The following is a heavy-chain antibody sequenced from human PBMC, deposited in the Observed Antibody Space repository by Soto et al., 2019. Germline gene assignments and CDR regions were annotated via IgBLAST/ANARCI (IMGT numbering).Heavy chain of an antibody. J-gene: IGHJ6*02. CDR2: ISYDGDNK. V-gene: IGHV3-30-3*01. Sequence: QVQLVESGGGVVQPGRTLRLSCAASGFTFSYHALNWVRQAPGKGLEWVSVISYDGDNKYIAESVKGRFTISRDNSKNPVSLQMNSLRSEDTAMYFCVRGKTTSAFSAMDVWVQGTTVTVSS. D-gene: IGHD1-1*01. CDR1: GFTFSYHA. CDR3: VRGKTTSAFSAMDV.